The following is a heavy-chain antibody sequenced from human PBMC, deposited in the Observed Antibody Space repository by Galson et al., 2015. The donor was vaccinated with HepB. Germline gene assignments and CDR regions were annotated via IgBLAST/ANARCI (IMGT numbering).Heavy chain of an antibody. CDR2: ISTGGGIT. D-gene: IGHD4-17*01. J-gene: IGHJ4*02. Sequence: SLRLSCAASGFTFSSYGMNWVRQAPGKGLEWVSAISTGGGITYYAASVKGRFTISRDNSKNTLYLQMNSLRAGDTAVYYCAKVGDYGDYLGYWGQGTLVTVSS. V-gene: IGHV3-23*01. CDR3: AKVGDYGDYLGY. CDR1: GFTFSSYG.